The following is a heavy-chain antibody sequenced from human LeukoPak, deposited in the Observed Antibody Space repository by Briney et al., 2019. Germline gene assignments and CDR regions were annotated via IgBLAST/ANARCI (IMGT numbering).Heavy chain of an antibody. CDR2: ISTISSYI. J-gene: IGHJ3*02. V-gene: IGHV3-21*01. CDR1: GFTLTSYS. Sequence: PGGSLRPSCAASGFTLTSYSMNWVRQAPENGLEWVSSISTISSYIYYADSMKGRLTHSRDKSENSLYLQINRHTAERTSWSDCARTYYDILAGYYLSAFDIWGQGTMVTVSS. D-gene: IGHD3-9*01. CDR3: ARTYYDILAGYYLSAFDI.